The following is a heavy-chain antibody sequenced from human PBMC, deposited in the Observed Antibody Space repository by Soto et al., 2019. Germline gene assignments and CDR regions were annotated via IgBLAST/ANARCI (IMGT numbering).Heavy chain of an antibody. CDR3: TRAPSDAQLDY. CDR2: IYDRGNT. Sequence: QVQLQESGPGLVKPSQTLSLTCSVSGGSMNIGYYVWSWIRQPPGKGLEWIGHIYDRGNTYNNPSLQTRVTISVATSKNQFSLRLTSVTAANTAVYICTRAPSDAQLDYWGQGTLVTVSS. CDR1: GGSMNIGYYV. V-gene: IGHV4-30-4*01. J-gene: IGHJ4*02.